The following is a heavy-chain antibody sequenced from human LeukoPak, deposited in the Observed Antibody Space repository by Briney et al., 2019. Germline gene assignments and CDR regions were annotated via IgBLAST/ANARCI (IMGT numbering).Heavy chain of an antibody. Sequence: SETLSLTCTVSGGSISSYYWSWIRQPPGKGLEWIGYIYYSGSTNYNPSLKSRVTISVDTSKNQFSLKLSSVTAADAAVYYCARDPYSNYEFDYWGQGTLVTVSS. CDR2: IYYSGST. CDR1: GGSISSYY. D-gene: IGHD4-11*01. CDR3: ARDPYSNYEFDY. J-gene: IGHJ4*02. V-gene: IGHV4-59*01.